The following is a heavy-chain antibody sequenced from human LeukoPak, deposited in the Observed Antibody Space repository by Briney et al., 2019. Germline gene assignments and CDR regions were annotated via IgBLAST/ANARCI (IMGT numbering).Heavy chain of an antibody. CDR1: GGSISSYY. V-gene: IGHV4-4*07. Sequence: SETLPLTCTVSGGSISSYYWSWIRQPAGKGLEWFGRIYTSGSTNYNPSLKSRVTMSVDTSKNQFSLKLSSVTAADTAVYYCAREIYGSGSSKIDYWGQGTLVTVSS. J-gene: IGHJ4*02. D-gene: IGHD3-10*01. CDR2: IYTSGST. CDR3: AREIYGSGSSKIDY.